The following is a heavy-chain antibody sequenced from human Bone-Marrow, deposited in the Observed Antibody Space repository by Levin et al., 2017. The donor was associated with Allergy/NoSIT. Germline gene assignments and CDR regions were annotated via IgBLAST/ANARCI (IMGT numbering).Heavy chain of an antibody. V-gene: IGHV3-11*01. CDR1: GFTFSDYY. CDR2: ISNTGNII. Sequence: PGGSLRLSCAASGFTFSDYYMSWIRQAPGKGLEWVSYISNTGNIIYYADSMKGRFTISRDNARKSLYLEMNSLRADDTAVYYCARDRAATSMATGYFDYWGQGTLVTVSS. D-gene: IGHD5-18*01. J-gene: IGHJ4*02. CDR3: ARDRAATSMATGYFDY.